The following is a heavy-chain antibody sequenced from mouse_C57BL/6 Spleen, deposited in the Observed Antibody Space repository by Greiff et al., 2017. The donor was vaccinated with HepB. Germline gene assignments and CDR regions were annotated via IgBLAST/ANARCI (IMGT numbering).Heavy chain of an antibody. CDR1: GFTFSDYG. D-gene: IGHD2-5*01. Sequence: VQLQQSGGGLVKPGGSLKLSCAASGFTFSDYGMHWVRQAPEKGLEWVAYISSGSSTIYYADTVKGRFTISRDNAKNTLFLQTTSLRSEDTAMYYCARQGSNYVAYWGQGTLVTVSA. V-gene: IGHV5-17*01. J-gene: IGHJ3*01. CDR3: ARQGSNYVAY. CDR2: ISSGSSTI.